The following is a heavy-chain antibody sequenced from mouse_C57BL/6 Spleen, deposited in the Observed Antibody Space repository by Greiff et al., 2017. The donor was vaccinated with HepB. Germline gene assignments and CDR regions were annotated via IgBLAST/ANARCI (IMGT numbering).Heavy chain of an antibody. CDR1: GYSITSGYY. V-gene: IGHV3-6*01. CDR2: ISYDGSN. D-gene: IGHD1-1*01. Sequence: DVKLQESGPGLVKPSQSLSLTCSVTGYSITSGYYWNWIRQFPGNKLEWMGYISYDGSNNYNPSLKNRITITRDTSKNPFFLTLNSVTTEDTSQYYCAKGGDGSSYGYWYFDVWGTGTTVTVSS. CDR3: AKGGDGSSYGYWYFDV. J-gene: IGHJ1*03.